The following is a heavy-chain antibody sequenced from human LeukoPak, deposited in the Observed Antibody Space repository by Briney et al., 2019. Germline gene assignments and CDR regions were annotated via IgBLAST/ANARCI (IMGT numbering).Heavy chain of an antibody. V-gene: IGHV4-59*10. CDR1: GGSFSGYC. J-gene: IGHJ3*01. D-gene: IGHD1-1*01. CDR2: IYTSGGT. CDR3: VGRGTNSGTFGV. Sequence: PSETLSLTCAVYGGSFSGYCWSWIRQPPGKGLEWIGRIYTSGGTNFNPSLKSRITLSVDRSRSQFSLNLASVTAADTAVYYCVGRGTNSGTFGVWGPGTAVTVSS.